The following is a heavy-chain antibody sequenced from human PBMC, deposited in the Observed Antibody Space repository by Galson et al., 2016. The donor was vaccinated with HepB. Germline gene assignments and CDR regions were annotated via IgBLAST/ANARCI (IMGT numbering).Heavy chain of an antibody. CDR2: INHIGNEK. D-gene: IGHD2-2*01. V-gene: IGHV3-7*03. J-gene: IGHJ4*02. CDR3: ASTWGGDIVVVPAAGPIEDY. Sequence: SLRLSCAASGLNLTRFWMSWVRQAPGKGLEWVANINHIGNEKYYVGSAEGRFTISRDNSKNTLYLQMNSLRAEDTAVYFCASTWGGDIVVVPAAGPIEDYWGQGTLVTVSS. CDR1: GLNLTRFW.